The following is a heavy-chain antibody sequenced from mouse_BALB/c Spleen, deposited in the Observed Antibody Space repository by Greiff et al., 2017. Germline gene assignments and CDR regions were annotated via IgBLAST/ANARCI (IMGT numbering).Heavy chain of an antibody. Sequence: EVKLLESGGGLVKPGGSLKLSCAASGFTFSSYAMSWVRQSPEKRLEWVAEISSGGSYTYYPDTVTGRFTISRDNTKNTLYLEMSSLRSEYTAMYYCASVYGYLPLYAMDYWGQGTSVTVSS. V-gene: IGHV5-9-4*01. CDR1: GFTFSSYA. D-gene: IGHD2-2*01. CDR3: ASVYGYLPLYAMDY. CDR2: ISSGGSYT. J-gene: IGHJ4*01.